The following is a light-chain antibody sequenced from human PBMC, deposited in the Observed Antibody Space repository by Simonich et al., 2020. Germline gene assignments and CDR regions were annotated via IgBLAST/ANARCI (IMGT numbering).Light chain of an antibody. V-gene: IGKV4-1*01. Sequence: DIVMTQSPDSLAVSLGERATINCKSSQSVLYSSNNKNYLAWYQQKPGQPPKLLIYWAAPRESGVPDRISGSGSGTDFTLTISSLQAEDVAVYYCQQYYSTPPTFGQGTKVEIK. CDR2: WAA. CDR1: QSVLYSSNNKNY. CDR3: QQYYSTPPT. J-gene: IGKJ1*01.